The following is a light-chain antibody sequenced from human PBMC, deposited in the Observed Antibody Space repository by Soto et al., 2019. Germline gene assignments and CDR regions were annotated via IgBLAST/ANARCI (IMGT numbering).Light chain of an antibody. CDR2: GAS. J-gene: IGKJ1*01. Sequence: EVVLTQSPGTLSLSPGERASLSCRASQRISSTFLAWYQQKPSQAPRLLIYGASSRATGIPDRFSGSGSGTDFTLTISRLEAEDFAMYYCQQCGGSPTFGQGTKVDNK. V-gene: IGKV3-20*01. CDR1: QRISSTF. CDR3: QQCGGSPT.